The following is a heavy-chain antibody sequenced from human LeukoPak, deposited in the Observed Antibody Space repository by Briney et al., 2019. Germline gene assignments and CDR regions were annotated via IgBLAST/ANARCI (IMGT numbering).Heavy chain of an antibody. J-gene: IGHJ4*02. CDR3: AKDSGIVVVPAAMNY. CDR2: ISGSGGST. Sequence: GGSLRLSCAASGFTFSSYARSWVRQAPGKGLEWVSAISGSGGSTYYADSVKGRFTISRDNSKNTLYLQMNSLRAEDTAVYYCAKDSGIVVVPAAMNYWGQGTLVTVSS. V-gene: IGHV3-23*01. CDR1: GFTFSSYA. D-gene: IGHD2-2*01.